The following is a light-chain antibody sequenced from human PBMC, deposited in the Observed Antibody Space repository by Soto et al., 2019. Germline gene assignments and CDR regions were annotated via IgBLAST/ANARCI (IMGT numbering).Light chain of an antibody. Sequence: DIEMTQSPSTLSASLGDRVTITCRARQTISICLAWYQQKPGKAPKLLIYDASILDSGVPSRLSGSGSGTEFTLTISSQQHDDVTTYCCQQYSSYRTFGQGTKVDIK. V-gene: IGKV1-5*01. CDR1: QTISIC. J-gene: IGKJ1*01. CDR3: QQYSSYRT. CDR2: DAS.